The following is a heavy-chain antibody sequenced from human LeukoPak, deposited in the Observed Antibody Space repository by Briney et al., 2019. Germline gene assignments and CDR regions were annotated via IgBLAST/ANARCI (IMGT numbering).Heavy chain of an antibody. J-gene: IGHJ3*02. CDR1: GGSINNYY. Sequence: PSETLSLTCTVSGGSINNYYWSWIRQPAGKGLEWIGRIYSRGSTNYNPSLKSRVTMSVDTSENQFSLRLSSVTAADTAVYYCVRDLYNANEGAFDIWGQGTMVTVSS. D-gene: IGHD4/OR15-4a*01. CDR3: VRDLYNANEGAFDI. V-gene: IGHV4-4*07. CDR2: IYSRGST.